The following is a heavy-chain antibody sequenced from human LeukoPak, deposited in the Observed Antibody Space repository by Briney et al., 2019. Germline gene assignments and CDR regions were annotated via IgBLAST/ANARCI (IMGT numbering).Heavy chain of an antibody. V-gene: IGHV4-34*01. D-gene: IGHD4-23*01. Sequence: SETLSLTCAVYGGSFSGYYWSCIRQPPGKGLEWIGEISHGGITHYNPSLKSRVTISVDTSKNQFSLKLSSVTAADTAVYYCARGGVDYGGVGGYFDYWGQGILVTVSS. CDR2: ISHGGIT. J-gene: IGHJ4*02. CDR3: ARGGVDYGGVGGYFDY. CDR1: GGSFSGYY.